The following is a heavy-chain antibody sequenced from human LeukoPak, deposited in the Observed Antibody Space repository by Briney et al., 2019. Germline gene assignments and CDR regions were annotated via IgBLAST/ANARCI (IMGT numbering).Heavy chain of an antibody. Sequence: PGGSLRLSCAVSGFTFSSYGMSWVRQAPGKGLEWVSGISGSGAGTYYADSVKGRFTISRDNSKNTLYLQMNSLRAEDTAVYYCAKDRTIGGSWYLDAFDIWGQGTMVTVSS. CDR2: ISGSGAGT. CDR1: GFTFSSYG. CDR3: AKDRTIGGSWYLDAFDI. V-gene: IGHV3-23*01. D-gene: IGHD6-13*01. J-gene: IGHJ3*02.